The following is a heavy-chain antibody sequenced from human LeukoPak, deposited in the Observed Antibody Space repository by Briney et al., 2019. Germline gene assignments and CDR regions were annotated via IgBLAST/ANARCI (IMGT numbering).Heavy chain of an antibody. CDR1: GSTFSSYA. Sequence: PGGSLRLSCAASGSTFSSYAMSWVRQAPGKGLEWVSAISGSGGSTYYADSVKGRFTISRDNSKNTLYLQMNSLRAEDTAVYYCAKALSSPVVPAAIGYWGQGTLVTVSS. V-gene: IGHV3-23*01. J-gene: IGHJ4*02. D-gene: IGHD2-2*01. CDR2: ISGSGGST. CDR3: AKALSSPVVPAAIGY.